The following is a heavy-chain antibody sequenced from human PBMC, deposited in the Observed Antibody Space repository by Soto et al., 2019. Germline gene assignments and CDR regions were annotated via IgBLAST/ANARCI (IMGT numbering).Heavy chain of an antibody. D-gene: IGHD2-15*01. J-gene: IGHJ4*02. CDR3: ASPGGYCSGGSCPIDY. CDR2: IYYSGST. CDR1: GGSISSYY. V-gene: IGHV4-59*01. Sequence: QVQLQESGPGLVKPSETLSLTCTVSGGSISSYYWSWIRQPPGKGLEWIGYIYYSGSTNYNPSLKSRVTISVDTSKNKFSLKLSSVTAADTAVYYCASPGGYCSGGSCPIDYWGQGTLVTVSS.